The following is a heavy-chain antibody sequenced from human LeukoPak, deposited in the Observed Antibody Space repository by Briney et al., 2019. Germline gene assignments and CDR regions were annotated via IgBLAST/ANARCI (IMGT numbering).Heavy chain of an antibody. V-gene: IGHV3-53*01. CDR2: IYSGGGT. J-gene: IGHJ4*02. Sequence: GRSLRLSCAASGFTVSSNYMSWVRQAPGKGLEWVSVIYSGGGTFYADSVKGRFTISRDNSQNTLYLQMNSLRAEDTAVYYCARAPMTTEDYWGQGTLVTVSS. D-gene: IGHD4-17*01. CDR3: ARAPMTTEDY. CDR1: GFTVSSNY.